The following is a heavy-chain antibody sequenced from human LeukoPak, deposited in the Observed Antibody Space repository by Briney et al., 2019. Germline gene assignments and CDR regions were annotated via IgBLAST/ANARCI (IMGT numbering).Heavy chain of an antibody. V-gene: IGHV4-39*01. J-gene: IGHJ6*03. D-gene: IGHD6-25*01. CDR2: IYYSGST. CDR3: ARQRNEYSSAPVYGYMDV. Sequence: SETLSLTCTVSGGSIISSSYYWRWIRQPPGKGLEWIGSIYYSGSTYYNPSLKSRVTISVDTSKNQFSLKLSSVTAADTAVYYCARQRNEYSSAPVYGYMDVWGKGTTVTVSS. CDR1: GGSIISSSYY.